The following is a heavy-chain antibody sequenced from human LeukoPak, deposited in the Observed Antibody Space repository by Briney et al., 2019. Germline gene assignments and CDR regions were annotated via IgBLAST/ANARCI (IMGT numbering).Heavy chain of an antibody. CDR3: ARGLECSGGSCYSLLYYYMDV. CDR1: GYTFTSYD. Sequence: APVKVSCKASGYTFTSYDINWVRQATGQGLEWMGWMNPNSGNTGYAQKFQGRVTMTRNTSISTAYMELSSLRSEDTAVYYCARGLECSGGSCYSLLYYYMDVWGKGTTVTISS. V-gene: IGHV1-8*01. J-gene: IGHJ6*03. CDR2: MNPNSGNT. D-gene: IGHD2-15*01.